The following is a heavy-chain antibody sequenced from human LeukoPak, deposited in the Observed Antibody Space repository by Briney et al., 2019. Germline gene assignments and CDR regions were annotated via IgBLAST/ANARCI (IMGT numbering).Heavy chain of an antibody. J-gene: IGHJ4*02. Sequence: SETLSLTCTVSGDSMRSFYWNWIRQPAWKGLEWIGRISGSGSTNYNPSLKSRVTISVDMSKNQFLLKLTSVTAADTAVYYCASGTTVTNFAYWGQGTLVTVSS. CDR1: GDSMRSFY. CDR2: ISGSGST. V-gene: IGHV4-4*07. D-gene: IGHD4-17*01. CDR3: ASGTTVTNFAY.